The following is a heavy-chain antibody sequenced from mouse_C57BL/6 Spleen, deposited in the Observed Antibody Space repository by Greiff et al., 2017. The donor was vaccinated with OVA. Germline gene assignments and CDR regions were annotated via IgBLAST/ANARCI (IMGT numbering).Heavy chain of an antibody. V-gene: IGHV5-6*02. Sequence: EVKLVESGGDLVKPGGSLKLSCAASGFTFSSYGMSWVRQTPDKRLEWVATISSGGSYTYYPDSVKGRFTISRDNAKNTLYLQMSSLKSEDTAMYYCARHPSDDGYYRFDYWGQGTTLTVSS. J-gene: IGHJ2*01. D-gene: IGHD2-3*01. CDR1: GFTFSSYG. CDR2: ISSGGSYT. CDR3: ARHPSDDGYYRFDY.